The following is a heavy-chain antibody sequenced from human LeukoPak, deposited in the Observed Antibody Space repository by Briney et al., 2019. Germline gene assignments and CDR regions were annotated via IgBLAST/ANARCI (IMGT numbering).Heavy chain of an antibody. CDR2: INHSGST. CDR3: ARDRGYSYGLFDY. V-gene: IGHV4-34*01. Sequence: SETLSLTCAVYGGSFSGYYWSWIRQPPVKALEWIGEINHSGSTNYNPSLKSRVTISVDTSKNQFSLKLSSVTAADTAVYYCARDRGYSYGLFDYWGQGTLVTVSS. D-gene: IGHD5-18*01. J-gene: IGHJ4*02. CDR1: GGSFSGYY.